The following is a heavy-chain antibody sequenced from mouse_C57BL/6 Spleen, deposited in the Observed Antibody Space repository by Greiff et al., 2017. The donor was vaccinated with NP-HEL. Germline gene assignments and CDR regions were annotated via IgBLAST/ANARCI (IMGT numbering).Heavy chain of an antibody. V-gene: IGHV1-77*01. J-gene: IGHJ1*03. CDR3: ARYYYGSSYFWYFDV. D-gene: IGHD1-1*01. CDR2: IGPGSGST. Sequence: VQLQQSGAELVKPGASVKISCKASGYTFTDYYINWVKQRPGQGLEWIGKIGPGSGSTYYNEKFKGKATLTADKYSITAYMQLSSLTSEDSAVYFCARYYYGSSYFWYFDVWGTGTTVTVSS. CDR1: GYTFTDYY.